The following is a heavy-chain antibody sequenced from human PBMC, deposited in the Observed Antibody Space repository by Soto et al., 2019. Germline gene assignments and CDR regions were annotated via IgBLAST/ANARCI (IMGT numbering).Heavy chain of an antibody. V-gene: IGHV1-18*01. J-gene: IGHJ4*02. CDR2: ISAYSGNT. Sequence: QVQLVQSGAEVKKPGASVKVSCKASGYTFTSYGISWVRQAPGQGLEWMGWISAYSGNTNYAQKLQGRVTMTTDTSTSTDYKDLRIMRSDDRAVYYYARSSYSRSFYHLDYWGQGALVTVSS. CDR3: ARSSYSRSFYHLDY. CDR1: GYTFTSYG. D-gene: IGHD6-6*01.